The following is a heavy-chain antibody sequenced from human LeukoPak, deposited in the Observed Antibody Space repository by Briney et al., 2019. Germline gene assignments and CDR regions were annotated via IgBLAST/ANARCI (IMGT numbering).Heavy chain of an antibody. CDR2: IYTSGST. D-gene: IGHD3-10*01. CDR1: GGSISSYY. J-gene: IGHJ3*02. V-gene: IGHV4-4*07. CDR3: ASGPQTTYYDGSGTPGAFDI. Sequence: SETLSLTCTVSGGSISSYYWSWIRQPAGKGLEWIGRIYTSGSTNYNPSLKSRVTMSVDTSKNQFSLKLSSVTAADTAVYYCASGPQTTYYDGSGTPGAFDIWGQGTMVTVSS.